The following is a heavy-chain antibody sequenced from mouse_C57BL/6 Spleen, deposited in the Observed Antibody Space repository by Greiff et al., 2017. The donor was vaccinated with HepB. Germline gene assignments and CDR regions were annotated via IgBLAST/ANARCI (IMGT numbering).Heavy chain of an antibody. Sequence: VHVKQSGPELVKPGASVKISCKASGYSFTDYNMNWVKQSNGKSLEWIGVINPNYGTTSYNQKFKGKATLTVDQSSSTAYMQLNSLTSEDSAVYYCARGGFITTVGANFDYWGQGTTLTVSS. CDR2: INPNYGTT. CDR1: GYSFTDYN. J-gene: IGHJ2*01. D-gene: IGHD1-1*01. CDR3: ARGGFITTVGANFDY. V-gene: IGHV1-39*01.